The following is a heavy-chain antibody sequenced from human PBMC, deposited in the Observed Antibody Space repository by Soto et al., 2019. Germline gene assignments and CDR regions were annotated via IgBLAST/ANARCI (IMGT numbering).Heavy chain of an antibody. V-gene: IGHV3-11*06. CDR1: GFTFSDYY. D-gene: IGHD6-13*01. CDR2: ISGTSDSI. CDR3: ARVAVVTAAGTSDY. Sequence: QVQLVESGGGLVRPGGSLRLSCAASGFTFSDYYMSWIRQVPGKGLEWVAYISGTSDSIPYADSVKGRFTISRDNAKNTLYLKMNSLRAEDTAIYYCARVAVVTAAGTSDYWGQGTLVTVSS. J-gene: IGHJ4*02.